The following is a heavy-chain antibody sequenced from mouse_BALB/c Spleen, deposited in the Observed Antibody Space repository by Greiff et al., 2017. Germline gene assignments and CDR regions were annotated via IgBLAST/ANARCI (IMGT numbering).Heavy chain of an antibody. D-gene: IGHD2-3*01. V-gene: IGHV5-6-5*01. CDR3: ARDGYSRYYFDY. CDR1: GFNFSSYA. Sequence: EVLRVESGGGLVKPGGSLKLSCAASGFNFSSYAMSSVRQTPEKRLEWVASISSGGSTYYPDSVKCRFTISRDNARNILYLQMSSLRSEDTAMYYCARDGYSRYYFDYWGPGTTLTVSS. J-gene: IGHJ2*01. CDR2: ISSGGST.